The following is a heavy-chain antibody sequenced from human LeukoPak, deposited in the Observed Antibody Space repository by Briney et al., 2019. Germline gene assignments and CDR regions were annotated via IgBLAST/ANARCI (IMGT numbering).Heavy chain of an antibody. V-gene: IGHV3-30*02. J-gene: IGHJ4*02. D-gene: IGHD3-22*01. CDR1: GFTLSEFG. CDR3: ARNAHSFDSSGYYLHF. CDR2: IRYDGYKK. Sequence: PGGSLRLSCAASGFTLSEFGMHWVRQAPGKGLEWITFIRYDGYKKHYIDSVKGRFTTSRDNSKNTVSLQMSSLRVEDTAVYYRARNAHSFDSSGYYLHFWGQGTRVTVSS.